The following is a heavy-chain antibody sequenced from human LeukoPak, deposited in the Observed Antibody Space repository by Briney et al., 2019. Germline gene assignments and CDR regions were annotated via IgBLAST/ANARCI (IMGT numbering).Heavy chain of an antibody. CDR3: ARPGSSSWRGGFDY. D-gene: IGHD6-13*01. CDR1: GGSISSYY. J-gene: IGHJ4*02. Sequence: SETLSLTCTVSGGSISSYYWSWIRQPPGKGLEWIGEINHSGSTNYNPSLKSRVTISVDTSKNQFSLKLSSVTAADTAVYYCARPGSSSWRGGFDYWGQGTLVTVSS. V-gene: IGHV4-34*01. CDR2: INHSGST.